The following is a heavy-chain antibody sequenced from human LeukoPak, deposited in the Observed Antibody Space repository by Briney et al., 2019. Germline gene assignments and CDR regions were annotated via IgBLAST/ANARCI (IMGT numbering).Heavy chain of an antibody. Sequence: GGSLRLSCAASGFTFSSYEMNWVRQAPGKGLEWASYISSSGSTIYYADSVKGRFTISRDNAKNSLYLQMNSLRAEDTAVYYCARVSIAAAAFFDYWGQGTLVTVSS. V-gene: IGHV3-48*03. CDR3: ARVSIAAAAFFDY. CDR1: GFTFSSYE. J-gene: IGHJ4*02. D-gene: IGHD6-13*01. CDR2: ISSSGSTI.